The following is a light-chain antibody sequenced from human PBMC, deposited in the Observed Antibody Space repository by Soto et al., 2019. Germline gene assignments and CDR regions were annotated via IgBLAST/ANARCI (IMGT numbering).Light chain of an antibody. CDR3: QQYNRG. Sequence: DIQMTQSPSTLSASVGDSVTITCRASQSINSWVAWYQQKPGEAPKLLIYKASTLQSGVPSRFSGSVSGTEFTLKISGLQPDGFATYYCQQYNRGFGPGTKVDIK. V-gene: IGKV1-5*03. CDR2: KAS. CDR1: QSINSW. J-gene: IGKJ3*01.